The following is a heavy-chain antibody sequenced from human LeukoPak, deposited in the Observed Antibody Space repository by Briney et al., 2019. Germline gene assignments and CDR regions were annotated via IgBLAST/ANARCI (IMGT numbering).Heavy chain of an antibody. D-gene: IGHD6-13*01. J-gene: IGHJ4*02. CDR2: IYYSGST. CDR1: GGSISSYY. Sequence: SETLSLTCTVSGGSISSYYWSWIRQPPEKGLEWIGYIYYSGSTNYNPSLKSRVTISVDTSKNQFSLKLSSVTAADTAVYYCAREKAAAGSYYFDYWGQGTLVTVSS. V-gene: IGHV4-59*01. CDR3: AREKAAAGSYYFDY.